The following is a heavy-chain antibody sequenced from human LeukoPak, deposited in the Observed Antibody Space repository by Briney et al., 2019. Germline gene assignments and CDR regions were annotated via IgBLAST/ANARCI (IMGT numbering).Heavy chain of an antibody. CDR1: GYTFTSYY. D-gene: IGHD6-6*01. J-gene: IGHJ4*02. CDR3: AREGGIAARPMDY. CDR2: ITPSGGST. Sequence: GESLRISCKASGYTFTSYYIHWVRQAPGQGLEWMGIITPSGGSTSYAQKFQGRVTMTRDTSTSTVYMELSSLRSEDTAVYYCAREGGIAARPMDYWGQGTLVTVSS. V-gene: IGHV1-46*01.